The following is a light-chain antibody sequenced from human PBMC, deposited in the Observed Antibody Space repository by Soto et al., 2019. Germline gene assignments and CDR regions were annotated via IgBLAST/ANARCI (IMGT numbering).Light chain of an antibody. CDR3: QQYYSYPPRT. Sequence: AIRMTQSPSSFSASTGDRVTITCRASKGISSYLAWYQQKPGKAPKLLIYAASTLHSGVPSRFSGSGSGTDFTLTISCLQSEDFATYYCQQYYSYPPRTFGQGTKVEIK. CDR2: AAS. CDR1: KGISSY. J-gene: IGKJ1*01. V-gene: IGKV1-8*01.